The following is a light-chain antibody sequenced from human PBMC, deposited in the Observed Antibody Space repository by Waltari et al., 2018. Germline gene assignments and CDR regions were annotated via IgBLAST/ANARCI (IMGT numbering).Light chain of an antibody. Sequence: EIVLTQSPATLSLSPGERATLSCRASQSVSNYLAWYQQKPGQAPSRLIYDASNRATGIPARFSGGGSGTDFTLTISSLEPEDFAVYYCQQRISWPLTFGGGTKLEIK. CDR2: DAS. CDR1: QSVSNY. CDR3: QQRISWPLT. J-gene: IGKJ4*01. V-gene: IGKV3-11*01.